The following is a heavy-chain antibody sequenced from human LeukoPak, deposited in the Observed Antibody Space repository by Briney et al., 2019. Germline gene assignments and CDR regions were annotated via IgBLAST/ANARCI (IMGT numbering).Heavy chain of an antibody. CDR2: ISYDGSNK. J-gene: IGHJ6*02. Sequence: AGGSLRLSCAASGFTFSSYGMHWVRQAPGKGLEWVAVISYDGSNKYYADSVKGRFTISRDNSKNTLYLQMNSLRAEDTAVYYCAKELNGDQDAYYYYYGMDVWGQGTTVTVSS. CDR1: GFTFSSYG. V-gene: IGHV3-30*18. CDR3: AKELNGDQDAYYYYYGMDV. D-gene: IGHD4-17*01.